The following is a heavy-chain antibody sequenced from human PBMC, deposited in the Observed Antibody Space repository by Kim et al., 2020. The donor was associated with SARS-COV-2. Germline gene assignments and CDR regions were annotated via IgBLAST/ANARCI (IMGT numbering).Heavy chain of an antibody. V-gene: IGHV1-2*02. J-gene: IGHJ4*02. CDR1: GYTFSDSY. CDR2: INVNSGGT. CDR3: GRGKINGDDFDY. D-gene: IGHD3-16*01. Sequence: ASVKVSCKASGYTFSDSYMHWVRQAPGQWLEWMGWINVNSGGTNYAQKFQGRVTMTRDTSIRTAYIELNRLTSDDTALYFCGRGKINGDDFDYWGQGTLVTVSS.